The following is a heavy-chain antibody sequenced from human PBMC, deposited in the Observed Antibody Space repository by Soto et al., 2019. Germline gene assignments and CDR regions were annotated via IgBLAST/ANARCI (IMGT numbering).Heavy chain of an antibody. V-gene: IGHV2-5*02. D-gene: IGHD3-3*01. CDR1: GFSLTTSGVG. CDR3: AHRILRTVFGLVTMPANYFDF. CDR2: INWDDDK. Sequence: QITLNESGPTVVKPAETLTLTCTFSGFSLTTSGVGVSWIRQSPGKAPEGLALINWDDDKRYSASLKSRLTITKDTSKNQVVLTMASVDPADTATYYCAHRILRTVFGLVTMPANYFDFWGQGTPVVVSS. J-gene: IGHJ4*02.